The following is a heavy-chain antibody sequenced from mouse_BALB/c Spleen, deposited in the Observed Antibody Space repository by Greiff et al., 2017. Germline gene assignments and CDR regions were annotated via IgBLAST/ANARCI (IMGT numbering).Heavy chain of an antibody. CDR3: KLYYEDAMDY. J-gene: IGHJ4*01. CDR1: GFNIKDYY. Sequence: VQLKQSGAELVRSGASVKLSCTASGFNIKDYYMHWVKQRPEQGLEWIGWIDPENGDTEYAPKFQGKATMTADTSSNTAYLQLSSLTSEDTAVYYCKLYYEDAMDYWGQGTSVTVSS. D-gene: IGHD2-4*01. CDR2: IDPENGDT. V-gene: IGHV14-4*02.